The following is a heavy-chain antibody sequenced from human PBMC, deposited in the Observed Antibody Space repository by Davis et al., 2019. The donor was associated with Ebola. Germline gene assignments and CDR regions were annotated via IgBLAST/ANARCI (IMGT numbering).Heavy chain of an antibody. CDR2: IRYDESKK. J-gene: IGHJ4*02. V-gene: IGHV3-33*08. Sequence: GESLKISCAASGFIFSNYGMTWVRQAPGKGLEWVAYIRYDESKKYYADSVKGRLTVSRDNSRNTLYLQMNSLRAEDTAVYYCARRSSQALDWGQGTLVTVSS. CDR1: GFIFSNYG. D-gene: IGHD6-6*01. CDR3: ARRSSQALD.